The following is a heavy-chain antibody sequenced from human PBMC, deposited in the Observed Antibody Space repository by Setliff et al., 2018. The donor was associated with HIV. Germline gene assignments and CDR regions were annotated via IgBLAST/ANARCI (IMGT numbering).Heavy chain of an antibody. Sequence: SETLSLTCTVSGDSMSRHYWSWIRQPPGKGLEFIGNIYSNGNTKYNPSLKSRVIMSVDMSNHQVSLRLSSVTAADTAVYYCARARDYYDSGGYLTRGPAALDLWGQGTLVTVSS. J-gene: IGHJ3*01. CDR2: IYSNGNT. D-gene: IGHD3-22*01. V-gene: IGHV4-59*08. CDR1: GDSMSRHY. CDR3: ARARDYYDSGGYLTRGPAALDL.